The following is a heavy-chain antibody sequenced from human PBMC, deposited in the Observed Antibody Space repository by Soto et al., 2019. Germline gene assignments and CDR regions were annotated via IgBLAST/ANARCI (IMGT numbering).Heavy chain of an antibody. D-gene: IGHD3-9*01. V-gene: IGHV4-39*01. J-gene: IGHJ4*02. Sequence: SETLSLTCTVSGGSISSSSYYWGWIRPPQGKGLEWIGSIYYSGSTDYNPTLNSRVTISVDTSKNQFSLKLSSVTASDTAVYYCARVEGLATISYYFDFWGQGAQGTVS. CDR1: GGSISSSSYY. CDR3: ARVEGLATISYYFDF. CDR2: IYYSGST.